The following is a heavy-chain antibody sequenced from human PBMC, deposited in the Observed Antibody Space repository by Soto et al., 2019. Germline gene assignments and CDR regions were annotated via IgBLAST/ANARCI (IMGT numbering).Heavy chain of an antibody. V-gene: IGHV4-61*08. CDR2: IYYSGST. CDR3: ARAGSYRYFDY. D-gene: IGHD3-10*01. J-gene: IGHJ4*02. CDR1: GGSVSSGGYY. Sequence: QVQLQESGPGLVKPSETLSLTCSVSGGSVSSGGYYWSWIRQPPGKGLEWIGGIYYSGSTDYNPSLKSRVTMSLDKSKNQFSLKLNSVTAADTAVYFCARAGSYRYFDYWGQGTLVTVSS.